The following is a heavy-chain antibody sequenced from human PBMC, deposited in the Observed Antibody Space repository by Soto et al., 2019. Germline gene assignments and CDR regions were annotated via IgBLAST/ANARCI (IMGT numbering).Heavy chain of an antibody. Sequence: QVQLQESGPGLVKPSQTLSLTCTVSGGSISSGGYYWSWIRQHPGKGLEWIGYIYYSGSTYYNPSLTSRVTISVDTSKNQFSLKLSSVTAADTAVYYCARSAHYSSPFRWLDPWGQGTLVTVSS. J-gene: IGHJ5*02. CDR2: IYYSGST. CDR1: GGSISSGGYY. D-gene: IGHD6-13*01. V-gene: IGHV4-31*03. CDR3: ARSAHYSSPFRWLDP.